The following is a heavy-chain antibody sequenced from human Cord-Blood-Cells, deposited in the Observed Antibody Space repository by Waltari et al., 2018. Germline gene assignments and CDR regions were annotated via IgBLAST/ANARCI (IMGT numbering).Heavy chain of an antibody. Sequence: EVQLVESGGGLVQPGGSLRLSCAASGFTFSSYWMHGVRQAPGKGQVGVARIKSDGSSTSYADSVKGRFTISRDNAKNTLYLQMNSLRAEDTAVYYCAREVGATHAFDIWGQGTMVTDSS. J-gene: IGHJ3*02. CDR3: AREVGATHAFDI. CDR1: GFTFSSYW. V-gene: IGHV3-74*01. D-gene: IGHD1-26*01. CDR2: IKSDGSST.